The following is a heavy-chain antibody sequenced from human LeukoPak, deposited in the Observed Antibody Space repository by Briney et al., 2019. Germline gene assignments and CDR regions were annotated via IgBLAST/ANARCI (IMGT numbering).Heavy chain of an antibody. D-gene: IGHD7-27*01. CDR2: INSDESST. CDR3: ARCFWGSSYYGMDV. CDR1: GFTFSDYW. Sequence: PGGSLSLSCAATGFTFSDYWMRWVRRAPGKGLVWVSRINSDESSTTYADSVKGRFTISRDNAKNTLYLQVNSLRPEDTAVYYCARCFWGSSYYGMDVWGKGTTVTVSS. J-gene: IGHJ6*04. V-gene: IGHV3-74*01.